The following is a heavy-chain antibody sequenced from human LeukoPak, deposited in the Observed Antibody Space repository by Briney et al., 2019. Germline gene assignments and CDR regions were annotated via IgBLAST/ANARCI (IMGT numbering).Heavy chain of an antibody. CDR3: ARDLIGRSDS. J-gene: IGHJ4*02. CDR2: IHSGGST. CDR1: GFTVSSNY. Sequence: PGGSLRLSCAASGFTVSSNYMSWVRQAPGKGLEWVAVIHSGGSTCYADSVKGRFTISRDNSKNTLYLQMNSLGAEDTAVYYCARDLIGRSDSWGQGTLVTVSS. D-gene: IGHD3-3*01. V-gene: IGHV3-53*01.